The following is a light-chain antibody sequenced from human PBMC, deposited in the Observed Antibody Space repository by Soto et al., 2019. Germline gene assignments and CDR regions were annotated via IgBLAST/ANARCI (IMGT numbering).Light chain of an antibody. CDR1: QCFXSSS. Sequence: IGLTQSAGTLSLSPGERATLSCRASQCFXSSSLAWYLQKPGQAPRPLIYEASSRATGIPDRFSASGSGTDFTLPLSGLEPEDFAVYYCQQYRTFGQGTKVDIK. CDR3: QQYRT. J-gene: IGKJ1*01. CDR2: EAS. V-gene: IGKV3-20*01.